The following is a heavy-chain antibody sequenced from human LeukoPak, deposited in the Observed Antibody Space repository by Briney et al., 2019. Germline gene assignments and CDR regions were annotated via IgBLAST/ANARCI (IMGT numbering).Heavy chain of an antibody. CDR2: IYYSGST. J-gene: IGHJ5*02. V-gene: IGHV4-34*09. CDR1: GGSFSGYY. Sequence: SETLSLTCAVYGGSFSGYYWSWIRQPPGKGLEWIGYIYYSGSTYYNPSLKSRVIISVDTSKNQFSLKLNSVTAADTAVYYCATYGSGSYRFDPWGQGTLVTVSS. CDR3: ATYGSGSYRFDP. D-gene: IGHD3-10*01.